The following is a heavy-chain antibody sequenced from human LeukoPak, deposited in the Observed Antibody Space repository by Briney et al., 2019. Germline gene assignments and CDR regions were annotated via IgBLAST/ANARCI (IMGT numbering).Heavy chain of an antibody. CDR2: IYYRKNT. Sequence: SETLSLTCTVSGGSISSSAYWGWIRQPPGKGLEWIGSIYYRKNTYYNPSHKSRVTISADTSKNQFSLTLGSVSATDTAVYYCASPRGFSYGYFDYWGQGTLVTVSS. CDR3: ASPRGFSYGYFDY. J-gene: IGHJ4*02. V-gene: IGHV4-39*01. D-gene: IGHD5-18*01. CDR1: GGSISSSAY.